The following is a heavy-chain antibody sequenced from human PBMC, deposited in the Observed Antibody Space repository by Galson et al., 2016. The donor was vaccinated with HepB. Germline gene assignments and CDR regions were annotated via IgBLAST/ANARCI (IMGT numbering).Heavy chain of an antibody. Sequence: SETLSLTCTVSSDSFTGSSYYWAWTRQPPGKGLEWIESISYSRNTYYNPSLKSRVTMSVDTSRKHFSLKLISVTAADTAVLYCARTFVDIYGRRYFDYWGQGTLVSVS. V-gene: IGHV4-39*02. CDR2: ISYSRNT. J-gene: IGHJ4*02. CDR3: ARTFVDIYGRRYFDY. D-gene: IGHD5-18*01. CDR1: SDSFTGSSYY.